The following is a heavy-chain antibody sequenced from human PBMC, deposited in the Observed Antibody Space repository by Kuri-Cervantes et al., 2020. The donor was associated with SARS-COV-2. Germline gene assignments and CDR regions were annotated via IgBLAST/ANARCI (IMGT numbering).Heavy chain of an antibody. J-gene: IGHJ4*02. Sequence: SETLSLTCSVSGGSINSYYRSWIRQAPGKGPEWLGHVYYDGTTNYNPSLKRRATISLATSKSQFFLQLDSVTAADTAVYFCARASTSFDDWGQGTPVTVSS. V-gene: IGHV4-59*01. D-gene: IGHD4-11*01. CDR1: GGSINSYY. CDR2: VYYDGTT. CDR3: ARASTSFDD.